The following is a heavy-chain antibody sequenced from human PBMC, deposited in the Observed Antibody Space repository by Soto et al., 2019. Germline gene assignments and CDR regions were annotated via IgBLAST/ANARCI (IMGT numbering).Heavy chain of an antibody. Sequence: QVQVVQSGVEVRMPGSSVKVSCKASGDTFKNCVISWVRQAPGQGLEWMGGIIPLFGTTDFAQRFQGSLTITTDESTTTAYMALSRLRSEDTATYYCATELGFGKASGVWCKGTTVSVSS. D-gene: IGHD7-27*01. V-gene: IGHV1-69*01. CDR2: IIPLFGTT. J-gene: IGHJ6*04. CDR3: ATELGFGKASGV. CDR1: GDTFKNCV.